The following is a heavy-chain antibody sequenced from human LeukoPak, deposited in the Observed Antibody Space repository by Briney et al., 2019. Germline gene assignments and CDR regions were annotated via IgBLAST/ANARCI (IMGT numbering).Heavy chain of an antibody. Sequence: GESLKISCKGSGYSFTSYWIGWVRQMPGKGLEWMGIIYPGDSDTRYSPSFQGQVTISADKSISTAYLQWSSLKASDTAVYYCARETGSAVGSTDFDYWGQGTLVTVSS. D-gene: IGHD4-17*01. CDR3: ARETGSAVGSTDFDY. CDR2: IYPGDSDT. V-gene: IGHV5-51*01. J-gene: IGHJ4*02. CDR1: GYSFTSYW.